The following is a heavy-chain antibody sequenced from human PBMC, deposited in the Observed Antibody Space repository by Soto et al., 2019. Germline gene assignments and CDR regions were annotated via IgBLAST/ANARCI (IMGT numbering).Heavy chain of an antibody. D-gene: IGHD3-10*01. J-gene: IGHJ4*02. CDR3: ARRWSGTDY. Sequence: SGTLSHTCPVSGGSISSYYWNWIRQPPGKGLEWIGYVHYSGTTSYNPSVESRVTISLDTSKNQFSLRLTSVTAADTAVYYCARRWSGTDYWGQGTLVTVSS. CDR1: GGSISSYY. CDR2: VHYSGTT. V-gene: IGHV4-59*01.